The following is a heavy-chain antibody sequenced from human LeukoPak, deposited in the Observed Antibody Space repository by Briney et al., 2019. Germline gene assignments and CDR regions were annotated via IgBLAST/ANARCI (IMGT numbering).Heavy chain of an antibody. CDR1: GYTFASYG. CDR2: ISAYNGNT. CDR3: ARDRRYGSGQYYYYYYMDV. Sequence: GASVKVSCKASGYTFASYGISWVRQAPGQGLEWMGWISAYNGNTNYAQKLQGRVTMTTDTSTSTAYMELRSLRSDDTAVYYCARDRRYGSGQYYYYYYMDVWGKGTTVTVSS. J-gene: IGHJ6*03. D-gene: IGHD3-10*01. V-gene: IGHV1-18*01.